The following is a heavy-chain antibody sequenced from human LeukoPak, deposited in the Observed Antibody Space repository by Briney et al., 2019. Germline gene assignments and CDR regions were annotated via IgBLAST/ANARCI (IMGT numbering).Heavy chain of an antibody. CDR3: AKSKSLGLQYFDN. D-gene: IGHD1-7*01. V-gene: IGHV4-59*01. CDR1: GGSISDYY. Sequence: SETLSLTCTVSGGSISDYYWNWIRQSPEKGLEWIGYIYYPGTINYNPSLKARVTMPIDTSRNQFSLKLSSVTAADTAVYYCAKSKSLGLQYFDNWGQGTLATVSS. J-gene: IGHJ4*02. CDR2: IYYPGTI.